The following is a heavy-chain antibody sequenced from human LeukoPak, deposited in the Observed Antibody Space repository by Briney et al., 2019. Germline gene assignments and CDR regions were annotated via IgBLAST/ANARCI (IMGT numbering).Heavy chain of an antibody. CDR2: INPSGGST. CDR1: GYPFTGYY. D-gene: IGHD5-18*01. V-gene: IGHV1-46*01. J-gene: IGHJ3*02. Sequence: GASVKVSCKASGYPFTGYYMHWVRQAPGQGLEWLGIINPSGGSTSYAREFQGRVTMTRDTSTSTVYMELSSLRSEDTAVYYCARSGYRTAFDIWGQGTMVTVSS. CDR3: ARSGYRTAFDI.